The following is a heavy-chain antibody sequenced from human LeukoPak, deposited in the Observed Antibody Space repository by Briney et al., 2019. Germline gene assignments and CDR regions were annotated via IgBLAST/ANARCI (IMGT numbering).Heavy chain of an antibody. Sequence: SGTLSLTCAVYGGSFSGYYWSWIRQPPGKGLEWIGEINHSGSTNYNPSLKSRVTISVDTSKNQFSLKLSSVTAADTAVYYCARDRHLGYCSGGSCYRYDYWGQGTLVTVSS. V-gene: IGHV4-34*01. CDR2: INHSGST. J-gene: IGHJ4*02. CDR1: GGSFSGYY. D-gene: IGHD2-15*01. CDR3: ARDRHLGYCSGGSCYRYDY.